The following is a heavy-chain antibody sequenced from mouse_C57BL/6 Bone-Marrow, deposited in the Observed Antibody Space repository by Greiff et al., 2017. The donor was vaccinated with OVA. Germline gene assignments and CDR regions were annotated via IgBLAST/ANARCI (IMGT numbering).Heavy chain of an antibody. Sequence: LQQSGASVKISCKASGYAFSSYWMNWVKQRPGKGLEWIGQIYPGDGDTNYNGKFKGKATLTADKSSSTAYMQLSSLTSEDSAVYFCARDGETGMRDYFDYWGQGTTLTVSS. CDR1: GYAFSSYW. CDR2: IYPGDGDT. V-gene: IGHV1-80*01. CDR3: ARDGETGMRDYFDY. D-gene: IGHD4-1*01. J-gene: IGHJ2*01.